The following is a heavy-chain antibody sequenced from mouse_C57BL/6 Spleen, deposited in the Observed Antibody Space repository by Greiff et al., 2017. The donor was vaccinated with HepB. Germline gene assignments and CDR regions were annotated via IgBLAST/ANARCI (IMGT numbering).Heavy chain of an antibody. J-gene: IGHJ3*01. CDR1: GYTFTSYW. D-gene: IGHD3-2*02. Sequence: VQLQQPGAELVKPGASVKLSCKASGYTFTSYWMQWVKQRPGQGLEWIGEIDPSDSYTNYNQKFKGKATLTVDTPSSTAYMQLSSLTSEDSAVYYCARGRDSSGYLFAYWGQGTLVTVSA. V-gene: IGHV1-50*01. CDR3: ARGRDSSGYLFAY. CDR2: IDPSDSYT.